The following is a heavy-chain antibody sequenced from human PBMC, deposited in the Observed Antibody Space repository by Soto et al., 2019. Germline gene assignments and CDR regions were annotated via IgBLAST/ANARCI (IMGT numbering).Heavy chain of an antibody. D-gene: IGHD2-8*02. J-gene: IGHJ5*02. CDR3: ARGYCTATICDPWFDP. V-gene: IGHV5-51*01. Sequence: GESLKISCKGSGYSFTSYWIGWVRQMPGKGLEWMGIIYPGDSDTRYSPSFQGQVTISVDKSITTAYLQWSSLKASDTAMYYCARGYCTATICDPWFDPWGQGTLVTVSS. CDR1: GYSFTSYW. CDR2: IYPGDSDT.